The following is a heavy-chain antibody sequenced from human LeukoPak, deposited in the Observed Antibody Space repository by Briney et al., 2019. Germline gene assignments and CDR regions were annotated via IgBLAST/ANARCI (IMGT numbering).Heavy chain of an antibody. D-gene: IGHD1-26*01. CDR1: GYSISSGYY. Sequence: PSETLSLTCTVSGYSISSGYYWGWIRQPPGKGLEWIGGIYHSGSTYYNPSLKSRVTISVDTSKNQFSLKLSSVTAADTAVYYCARDLGIVGASMFDPWGQGTLVTVSS. V-gene: IGHV4-38-2*02. CDR3: ARDLGIVGASMFDP. CDR2: IYHSGST. J-gene: IGHJ5*02.